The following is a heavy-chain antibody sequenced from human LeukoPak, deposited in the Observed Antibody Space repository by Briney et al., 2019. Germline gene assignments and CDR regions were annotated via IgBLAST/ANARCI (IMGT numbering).Heavy chain of an antibody. D-gene: IGHD4-11*01. CDR3: ARERGGDYSDAFDV. V-gene: IGHV4-59*01. CDR1: GDSINNYY. J-gene: IGHJ3*01. Sequence: PSETLSLTCTVSGDSINNYYWSWIRRPPGKGLEWIGYIYYSGSTSYNPSPKSRVTISVDTSKNQFSLKLSSVTAADTAVYYCARERGGDYSDAFDVWGQGTMVTVSS. CDR2: IYYSGST.